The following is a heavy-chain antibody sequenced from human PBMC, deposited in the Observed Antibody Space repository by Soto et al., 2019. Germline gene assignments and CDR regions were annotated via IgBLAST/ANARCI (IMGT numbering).Heavy chain of an antibody. CDR1: GGSISSYY. D-gene: IGHD6-13*01. CDR2: IYYSGST. CDR3: ARNLRSSWPIDY. Sequence: QVQLQESGPGLVKPSETLSLTCTVSGGSISSYYWSWIRQPPGKGLEWIGYIYYSGSTNYNPPLKSRVTLSVDTSKNQFSLKLSSVTAADTAVYYCARNLRSSWPIDYWGQGTLVTVSS. V-gene: IGHV4-59*01. J-gene: IGHJ4*02.